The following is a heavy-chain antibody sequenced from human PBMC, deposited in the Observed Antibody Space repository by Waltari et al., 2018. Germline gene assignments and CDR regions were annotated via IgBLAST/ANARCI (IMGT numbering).Heavy chain of an antibody. V-gene: IGHV1-2*02. CDR2: VDPHNGGI. Sequence: QVQLVQSGAEVKKPGASVKLSCEASGYAFTAYYFHWVRQAPGRGLEWMGYVDPHNGGISYAQRFQGRVTMTRDTSISTVYMELSGLTSDDTDVYYCAREVFRFDYWGQGALVTVSS. J-gene: IGHJ4*02. CDR1: GYAFTAYY. CDR3: AREVFRFDY.